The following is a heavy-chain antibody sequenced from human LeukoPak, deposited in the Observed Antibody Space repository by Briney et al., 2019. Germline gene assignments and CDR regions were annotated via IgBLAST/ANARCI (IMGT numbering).Heavy chain of an antibody. D-gene: IGHD3-10*01. CDR2: INPSGGST. CDR3: ARGPSITMVRGGQWYYYMDV. V-gene: IGHV1-46*02. Sequence: ASVKVSCKASGYTFNGHYIHWVRQAPGQGLEWMGLINPSGGSTNYAQKFQGRVSMTRDTSTSTVYMELSSLRSEDTAVYYCARGPSITMVRGGQWYYYMDVWGKGTTVTISS. CDR1: GYTFNGHY. J-gene: IGHJ6*03.